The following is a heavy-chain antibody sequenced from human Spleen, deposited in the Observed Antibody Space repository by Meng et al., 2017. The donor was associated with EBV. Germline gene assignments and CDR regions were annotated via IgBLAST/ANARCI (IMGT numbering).Heavy chain of an antibody. J-gene: IGHJ4*02. Sequence: QVHLVESGGGVFQPGRCLRPHCAASGFTFRDFAMHWVRQAPGKGLEWAAVISFDGGNKFSADSVKGRFTTSRDNSRSALYLQMNSLRPEDTAVYYCARALYDSSGHNSGGFDFWGQGTVVTV. V-gene: IGHV3-30-3*01. CDR1: GFTFRDFA. D-gene: IGHD3-22*01. CDR2: ISFDGGNK. CDR3: ARALYDSSGHNSGGFDF.